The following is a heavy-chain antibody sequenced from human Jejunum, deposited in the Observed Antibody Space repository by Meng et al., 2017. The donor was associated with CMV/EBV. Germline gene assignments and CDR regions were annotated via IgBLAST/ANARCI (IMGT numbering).Heavy chain of an antibody. D-gene: IGHD6-19*01. CDR3: ATGVADFEY. CDR2: MNPNRGTT. J-gene: IGHJ4*02. CDR1: GYTFTSYD. Sequence: QGQLVQAGAEVSKPAASVKVSCKASGYTFTSYDINWVRQGTGQGLEWMGWMNPNRGTTCYAQKFQGRVTMTRNISKSTAYMDLSSLRSEDTAVYYCATGVADFEYWGQGTLVTVSS. V-gene: IGHV1-8*01.